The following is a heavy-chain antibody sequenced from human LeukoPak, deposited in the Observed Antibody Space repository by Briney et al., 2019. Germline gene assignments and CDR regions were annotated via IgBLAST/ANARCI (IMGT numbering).Heavy chain of an antibody. CDR1: GFTFSSYG. D-gene: IGHD3-10*01. J-gene: IGHJ4*02. Sequence: GRSLRLSCAASGFTFSSYGMHWVRQAPGKGLEWVAVIWYDGSNKYYADSVKGRFTISRDNAKNTLYLQMNSLRAEDTAVYYCAKYSGYKGYGYGSGNHELLDWGQGTLVTVSS. V-gene: IGHV3-33*03. CDR2: IWYDGSNK. CDR3: AKYSGYKGYGYGSGNHELLD.